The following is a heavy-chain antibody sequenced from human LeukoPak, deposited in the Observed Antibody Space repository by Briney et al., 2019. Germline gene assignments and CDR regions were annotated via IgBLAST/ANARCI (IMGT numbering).Heavy chain of an antibody. CDR1: GYTFTGYY. J-gene: IGHJ4*02. V-gene: IGHV1-18*04. Sequence: ASVKVSCKASGYTFTGYYMHWVRQAPGQGLEWMGWISAYNGNTNYAQKLQGRVTMTTDTSTSTAYMELRSLRSDDTAVYYCARDGLLDYYDSSGLSLFDYWGQGTLVTVSS. CDR3: ARDGLLDYYDSSGLSLFDY. D-gene: IGHD3-22*01. CDR2: ISAYNGNT.